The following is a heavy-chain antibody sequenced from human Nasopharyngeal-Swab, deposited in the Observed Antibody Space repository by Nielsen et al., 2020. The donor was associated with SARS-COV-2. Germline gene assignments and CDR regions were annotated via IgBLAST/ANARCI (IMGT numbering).Heavy chain of an antibody. Sequence: GGSLKISCAASGFTFSSYWMSWVRQAPGKGLEWVANIRQDGSEKYYVDSVKGRFTISRDNAKNSLYLQMNSLRAEDTAVYYCARDSFSRVGAAGSSHYYYYGMDVWGQGTTVTVSS. V-gene: IGHV3-7*01. CDR2: IRQDGSEK. J-gene: IGHJ6*02. CDR1: GFTFSSYW. D-gene: IGHD6-13*01. CDR3: ARDSFSRVGAAGSSHYYYYGMDV.